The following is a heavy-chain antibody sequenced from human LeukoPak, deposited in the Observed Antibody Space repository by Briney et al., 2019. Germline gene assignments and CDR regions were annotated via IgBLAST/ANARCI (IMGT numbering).Heavy chain of an antibody. Sequence: PGGSLRLSCAASGFTFSSYSMNWVRQAPGKGLEWVSSISSSSSYIYYADSVKGRFTISRDNAKNSLYLQMNSPRAEDTAVYYCARDYDSSSWYEGSWFDHWGQGTLVTVSS. D-gene: IGHD6-13*01. CDR2: ISSSSSYI. J-gene: IGHJ5*02. CDR1: GFTFSSYS. CDR3: ARDYDSSSWYEGSWFDH. V-gene: IGHV3-21*01.